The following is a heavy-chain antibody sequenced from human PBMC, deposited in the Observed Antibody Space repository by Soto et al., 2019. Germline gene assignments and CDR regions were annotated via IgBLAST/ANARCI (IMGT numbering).Heavy chain of an antibody. CDR1: GFTFTSSA. CDR3: AADPSGWYENDY. CDR2: IVVGSGNT. J-gene: IGHJ4*02. V-gene: IGHV1-58*02. Sequence: GASVKVSCKASGFTFTSSAMQWVRQARGQRLEWIGWIVVGSGNTNYAQKFQERVTITRDMSTSTAYMGLSSLRSEDTAVYYCAADPSGWYENDYWGQGTLVTVSS. D-gene: IGHD6-19*01.